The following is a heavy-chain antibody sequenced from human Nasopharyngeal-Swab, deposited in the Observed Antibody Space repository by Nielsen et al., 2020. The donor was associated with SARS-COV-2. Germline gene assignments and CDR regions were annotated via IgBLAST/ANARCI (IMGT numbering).Heavy chain of an antibody. CDR2: ISWHSSSI. Sequence: GGSLRLSCAASGFTFDDYAMHWVRQAPGKGLEWVSGISWHSSSIGYSDSVKGRFTISRDNAKNSLYLQLNSLIAEDAALYYCAKDMSAVAGIIIDYWGQGTLVTVSS. CDR3: AKDMSAVAGIIIDY. D-gene: IGHD6-19*01. V-gene: IGHV3-9*01. CDR1: GFTFDDYA. J-gene: IGHJ4*02.